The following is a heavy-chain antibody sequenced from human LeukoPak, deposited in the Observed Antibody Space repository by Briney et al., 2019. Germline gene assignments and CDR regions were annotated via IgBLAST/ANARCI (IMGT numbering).Heavy chain of an antibody. CDR1: GYTFTVYY. CDR3: ARAVGSGSSSSDY. Sequence: ASVKVSCKASGYTFTVYYMHWVRQAPGQGLEWMGWINPNSGGTNYAQKFQGRVTMTRDTSISTAYMELSRLRSDDTAVYYCARAVGSGSSSSDYWGQGTLVTVSS. J-gene: IGHJ4*02. CDR2: INPNSGGT. D-gene: IGHD6-6*01. V-gene: IGHV1-2*02.